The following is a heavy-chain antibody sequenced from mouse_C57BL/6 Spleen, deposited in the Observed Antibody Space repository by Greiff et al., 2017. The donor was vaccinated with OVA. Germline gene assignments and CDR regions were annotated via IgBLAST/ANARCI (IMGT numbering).Heavy chain of an antibody. V-gene: IGHV1-15*01. CDR1: GYTFTDYE. Sequence: VQLQESGAELVRPGASVTLSCKASGYTFTDYEMHWVKQTPVPGLEWIGAIDPETGGTAYNQKFKGKAILTADQSASTAYMELRSLTSEDSAVYYCTRDVRYYAMDYWGQGTSVTVSS. J-gene: IGHJ4*01. CDR2: IDPETGGT. D-gene: IGHD1-1*01. CDR3: TRDVRYYAMDY.